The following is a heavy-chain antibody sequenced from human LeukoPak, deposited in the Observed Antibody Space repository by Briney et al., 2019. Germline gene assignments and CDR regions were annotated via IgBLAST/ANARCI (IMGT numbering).Heavy chain of an antibody. D-gene: IGHD2-15*01. CDR2: INHSGST. J-gene: IGHJ3*02. CDR1: GGSFSGYY. CDR3: ARETRGLIVVVSRGAFDI. Sequence: SETLSLTCAVYGGSFSGYYWSWIRQPPGKGLEWIGEINHSGSTNYNPSLKSRVTISVDTSKNQFSLKLSSVTAADTAVYYCARETRGLIVVVSRGAFDIWGQGTMVTVSS. V-gene: IGHV4-34*01.